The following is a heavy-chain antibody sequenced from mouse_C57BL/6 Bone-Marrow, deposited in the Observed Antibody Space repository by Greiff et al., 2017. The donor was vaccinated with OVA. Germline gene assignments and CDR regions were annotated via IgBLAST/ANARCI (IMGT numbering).Heavy chain of an antibody. J-gene: IGHJ4*01. D-gene: IGHD2-3*01. V-gene: IGHV14-1*01. Sequence: EVQLQQSGAELVRPGASVKLSCTASGFNFNDYYMHWVKQRPEQGLEWIGRIDPEDGDTEYAPKFQGKATMTADTYSNTAYLQLISLTSEDTAVYYCTTDDDYLTHYYAIDYWGQGTSVTVSS. CDR1: GFNFNDYY. CDR3: TTDDDYLTHYYAIDY. CDR2: IDPEDGDT.